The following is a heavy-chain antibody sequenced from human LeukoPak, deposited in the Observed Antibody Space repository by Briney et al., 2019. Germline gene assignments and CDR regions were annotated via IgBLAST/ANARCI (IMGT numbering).Heavy chain of an antibody. CDR1: GGSFVNYY. V-gene: IGHV4-59*01. J-gene: IGHJ4*02. D-gene: IGHD3-22*01. CDR2: IYYSGST. Sequence: PSETLSLTCTVSGGSFVNYYWSWIRQPPGKGLEWIGNIYYSGSTNYKPSLKSRITISVDTSKNQFSLKLSSLTAADTAVYYCARGVDYYDSSGYYDFDYWGQGTLVTVSS. CDR3: ARGVDYYDSSGYYDFDY.